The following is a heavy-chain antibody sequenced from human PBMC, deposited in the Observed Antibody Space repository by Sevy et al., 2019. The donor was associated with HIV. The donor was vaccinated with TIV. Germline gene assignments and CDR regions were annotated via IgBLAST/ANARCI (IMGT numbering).Heavy chain of an antibody. Sequence: ASVKVSCKASGYTFTSQYMHWVRQAPGQGLEWMGIINPSGGSTRYAQKFQGRVTMTRDTSTSTVYMELSSLRSEETAVYYCARDSDNYDILTGYYPFDYWGQGTLVTVSS. CDR1: GYTFTSQY. CDR2: INPSGGST. J-gene: IGHJ4*02. D-gene: IGHD3-9*01. V-gene: IGHV1-46*01. CDR3: ARDSDNYDILTGYYPFDY.